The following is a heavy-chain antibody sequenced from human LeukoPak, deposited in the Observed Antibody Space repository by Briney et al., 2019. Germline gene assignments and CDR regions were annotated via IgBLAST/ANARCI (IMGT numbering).Heavy chain of an antibody. D-gene: IGHD4-23*01. V-gene: IGHV1-18*01. J-gene: IGHJ4*02. Sequence: GASVEVSCKASGYTFTNYGINWVRQAPGEGLEWMGWISAYNGNTNYAQKVQGRVTMTTDTSTSTAYMELRSLRSDDTAVYYCAREGYYGVNKFFDYWGQGTLVTVSS. CDR1: GYTFTNYG. CDR2: ISAYNGNT. CDR3: AREGYYGVNKFFDY.